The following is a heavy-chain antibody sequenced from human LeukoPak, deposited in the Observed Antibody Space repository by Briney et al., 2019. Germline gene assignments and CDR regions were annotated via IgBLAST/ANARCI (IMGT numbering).Heavy chain of an antibody. CDR2: IKADGSDK. D-gene: IGHD1-26*01. CDR1: GLTFGSSW. Sequence: PGGSLRLSCAASGLTFGSSWMKWVRQAPGKGLEWVANIKADGSDKYYVDSVTGRFTISRDNAKNSLYLQMNSLRAEDTAVYYCARGASWGDRSYYYYYYYMDVWGKGTTVTVSS. J-gene: IGHJ6*03. CDR3: ARGASWGDRSYYYYYYYMDV. V-gene: IGHV3-7*01.